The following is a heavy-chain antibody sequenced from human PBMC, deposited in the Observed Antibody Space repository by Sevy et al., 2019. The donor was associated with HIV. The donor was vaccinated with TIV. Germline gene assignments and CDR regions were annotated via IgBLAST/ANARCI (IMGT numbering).Heavy chain of an antibody. CDR1: EFTFRNAW. CDR2: IKSRADNGTI. CDR3: ATDPVLMVETTTSRVMGPFDF. V-gene: IGHV3-15*01. D-gene: IGHD2-21*02. Sequence: GGSLRLSCAASEFTFRNAWMSWVRQAPGKGLEWVGRIKSRADNGTIHYAESLRGRFTISRDDSKNMLYLQMNSLKTEDTAVYYCATDPVLMVETTTSRVMGPFDFWGQGTLVTVSS. J-gene: IGHJ4*02.